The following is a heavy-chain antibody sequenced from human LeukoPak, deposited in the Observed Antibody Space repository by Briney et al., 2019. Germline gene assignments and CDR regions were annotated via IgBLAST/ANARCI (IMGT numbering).Heavy chain of an antibody. Sequence: SETLSLTCAVSGGSISSGGYSWSWIRQPPGKGLEWIGYIYYSGSTNYNPSLKSRVTISVDTSKNQFSLKLSSVTAADTAVYYCARQWIQLWFFDYWGQGTLVTVTS. V-gene: IGHV4-61*08. CDR1: GGSISSGGYS. CDR2: IYYSGST. CDR3: ARQWIQLWFFDY. D-gene: IGHD5-18*01. J-gene: IGHJ4*02.